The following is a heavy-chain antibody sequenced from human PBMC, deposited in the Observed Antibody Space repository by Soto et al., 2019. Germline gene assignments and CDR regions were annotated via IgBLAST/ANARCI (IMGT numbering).Heavy chain of an antibody. CDR3: ASIAVAGDDAFDI. CDR1: GFTFSSYG. Sequence: GGSLRLSCAASGFTFSSYGMHWVRQAPGKGLEWVAVIWYDGSNKYYADSVKGRFTISRDNSKNTLYLQMNSLRAEDTAVYYCASIAVAGDDAFDIWGQGTMVTVSS. D-gene: IGHD6-19*01. V-gene: IGHV3-33*01. J-gene: IGHJ3*02. CDR2: IWYDGSNK.